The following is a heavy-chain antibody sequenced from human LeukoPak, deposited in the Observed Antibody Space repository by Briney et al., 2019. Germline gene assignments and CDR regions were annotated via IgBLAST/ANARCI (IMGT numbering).Heavy chain of an antibody. CDR3: ARDRGYSGYDLEGGFDY. CDR1: GGTFSSYA. V-gene: IGHV1-69*13. Sequence: ASVKVSCKASGGTFSSYAISWVRQAPGQGREWMGGIIPIFGTANYAQKFQGRVKITADESTSTAYMELSSLRSEDTAVYYCARDRGYSGYDLEGGFDYWGQGTLVTVSS. CDR2: IIPIFGTA. J-gene: IGHJ4*02. D-gene: IGHD5-12*01.